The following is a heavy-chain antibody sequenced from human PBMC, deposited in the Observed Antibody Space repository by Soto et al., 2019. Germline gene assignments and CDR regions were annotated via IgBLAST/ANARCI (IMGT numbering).Heavy chain of an antibody. D-gene: IGHD2-21*02. Sequence: EVQLLESGGGLVRPGGSLRLSCAVSGFMFSSYAMTWVRQAPGKGLEWVSSISGSGGSTYYSDSVRGQFTISRDNSNKMLYLEMNSLKGDDTAVYYCAKDGSWGDHYYFDNWGQGTLVTVSS. CDR1: GFMFSSYA. V-gene: IGHV3-23*01. CDR2: ISGSGGST. CDR3: AKDGSWGDHYYFDN. J-gene: IGHJ4*02.